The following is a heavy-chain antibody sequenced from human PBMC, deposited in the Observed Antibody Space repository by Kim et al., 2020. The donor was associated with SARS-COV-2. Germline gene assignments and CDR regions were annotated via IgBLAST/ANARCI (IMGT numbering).Heavy chain of an antibody. Sequence: SETLSLTCTVSGGSISSYYWSWIRQPPGKGLEWIGYIYYSGSTNYNPSLKSRVTISVDTSKNQISLKLSSVSAAGTAVYYCARALFVLDYFGYWGQGTLVSVSS. V-gene: IGHV4-59*13. D-gene: IGHD3-16*02. J-gene: IGHJ4*02. CDR2: IYYSGST. CDR3: ARALFVLDYFGY. CDR1: GGSISSYY.